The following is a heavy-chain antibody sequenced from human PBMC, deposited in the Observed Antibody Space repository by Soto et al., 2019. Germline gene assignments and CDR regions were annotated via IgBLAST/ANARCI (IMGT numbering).Heavy chain of an antibody. CDR3: ARRDTAMGVWYFDY. J-gene: IGHJ4*02. CDR2: ISAYNGNT. CDR1: GYTFTSYG. D-gene: IGHD5-18*01. Sequence: ASVKVSCKASGYTFTSYGISWVRQAPGQGLEWMGWISAYNGNTNYAQKLQGRVTMTTDTSTSTAYMELRSLRSDDTAVYYCARRDTAMGVWYFDYWGQGTLVTVSS. V-gene: IGHV1-18*01.